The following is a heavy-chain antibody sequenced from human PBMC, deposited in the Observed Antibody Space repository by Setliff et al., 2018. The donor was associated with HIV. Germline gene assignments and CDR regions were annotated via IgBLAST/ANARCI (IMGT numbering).Heavy chain of an antibody. CDR3: AAGEGAS. Sequence: GASVKVSCKASGYTFTSYAVTWVRQAPGQGLEWMGRIIPFFRTADYAQRFQGRLTIKADEYTNTAYMKLRSLTSEDTAVYYCAAGEGASWGQGTLVTVSS. D-gene: IGHD3-10*01. J-gene: IGHJ5*02. V-gene: IGHV1-69*13. CDR1: GYTFTSYA. CDR2: IIPFFRTA.